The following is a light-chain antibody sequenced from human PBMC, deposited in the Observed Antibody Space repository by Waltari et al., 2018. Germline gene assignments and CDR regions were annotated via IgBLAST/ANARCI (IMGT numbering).Light chain of an antibody. J-gene: IGLJ3*02. CDR2: DVT. CDR3: NSYTSSSTLWV. Sequence: QSALTQPAFVAGSPGQSITIPCTATSMDVGGYNRVSWYQQHPGKAPKLMIYDVTKRPSGVSDRFSGSKSGNTASLTISGLQAEDEADYYCNSYTSSSTLWVFGGGTKLTVL. V-gene: IGLV2-14*01. CDR1: SMDVGGYNR.